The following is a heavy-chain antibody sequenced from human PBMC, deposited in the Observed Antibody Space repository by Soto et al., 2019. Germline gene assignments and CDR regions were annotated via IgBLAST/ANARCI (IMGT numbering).Heavy chain of an antibody. CDR3: ARGYDGRYDFWSGYYTRWAFDI. V-gene: IGHV1-8*01. CDR1: GETFTSYD. J-gene: IGHJ3*02. Sequence: ASVKVSCKASGETFTSYDINWVRQATGQGLEWMGWMNPNSGNTGYAQKFQGRVTMTRNTSISTAYVELSSLRSEDTAVYYCARGYDGRYDFWSGYYTRWAFDIWGQGTMVTVSS. CDR2: MNPNSGNT. D-gene: IGHD3-3*01.